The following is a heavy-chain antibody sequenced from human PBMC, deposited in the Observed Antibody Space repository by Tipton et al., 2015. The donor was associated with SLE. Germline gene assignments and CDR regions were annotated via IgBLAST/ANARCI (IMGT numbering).Heavy chain of an antibody. D-gene: IGHD2-21*01. J-gene: IGHJ4*02. CDR3: ARDSGCGGHCYSGFVDN. V-gene: IGHV3-23*03. CDR1: GFIFSTYA. CDR2: IYSDSSSR. Sequence: SLRLSCAASGFIFSTYAMTWVRQAPGKGLEWVAVIYSDSSSRYLVDSVKGRFTISRDNSKNTLYLLMSSLRAEDTAIYYCARDSGCGGHCYSGFVDNWGQGTLVTVSS.